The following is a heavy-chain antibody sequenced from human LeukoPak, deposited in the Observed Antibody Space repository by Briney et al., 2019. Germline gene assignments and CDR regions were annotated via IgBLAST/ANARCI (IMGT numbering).Heavy chain of an antibody. J-gene: IGHJ4*02. CDR1: GGTFSSYA. Sequence: VASVKVPCKASGGTFSSYAISWVRQAPGQGLEWMGGIIPIFGTANYAQKFQGRVTITADESTSTAYMELSSLRSEDTAVYYCARDVPSGYCSGGSCQSLDYWGQGTLVTVSS. CDR2: IIPIFGTA. V-gene: IGHV1-69*13. D-gene: IGHD2-15*01. CDR3: ARDVPSGYCSGGSCQSLDY.